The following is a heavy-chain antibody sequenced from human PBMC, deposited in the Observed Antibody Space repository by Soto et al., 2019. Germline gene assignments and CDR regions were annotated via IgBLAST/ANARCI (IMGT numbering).Heavy chain of an antibody. J-gene: IGHJ5*02. CDR1: GFTFSSYW. V-gene: IGHV3-7*03. D-gene: IGHD3-3*01. Sequence: GGSLRLSCAASGFTFSSYWVSWVRQAPGKGLEWVANIKQDGSEKYYVDSVKGRFTISRDNAKNSLYLQMNSLRAEDTAVYYCARDLSIGGRRITIFGVMGGWFDPWGQGTLVTVSS. CDR3: ARDLSIGGRRITIFGVMGGWFDP. CDR2: IKQDGSEK.